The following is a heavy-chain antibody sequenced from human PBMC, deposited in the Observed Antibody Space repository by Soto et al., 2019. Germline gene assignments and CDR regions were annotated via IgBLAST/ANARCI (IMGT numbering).Heavy chain of an antibody. CDR3: ARDFAVWHQYYYYGMDV. CDR1: GFTFSSYG. Sequence: ESGGGVVQPGRSLRLSCAASGFTFSSYGMHWVRQAPGKGLEWVAVIWYDGSNKYYADSVKGRFTISRDNSKNTLYLQMNSLRAEDTAVYYCARDFAVWHQYYYYGMDVWGQGTTVTVSS. J-gene: IGHJ6*02. D-gene: IGHD2-8*01. CDR2: IWYDGSNK. V-gene: IGHV3-33*01.